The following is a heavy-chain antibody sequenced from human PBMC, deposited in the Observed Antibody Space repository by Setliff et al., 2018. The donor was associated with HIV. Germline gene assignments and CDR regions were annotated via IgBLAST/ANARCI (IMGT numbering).Heavy chain of an antibody. CDR2: IISSASTI. J-gene: IGHJ4*02. CDR1: GFTFSNYE. V-gene: IGHV3-48*03. CDR3: ARGGFGVVIIERLGVDY. D-gene: IGHD3-3*01. Sequence: GGSLRLSCTASGFTFSNYEMNWVRQAPGKGLEWVSYIISSASTIYYADSVKGRFTISRDNVKDSLYLQMNSLRAEDTAVYYCARGGFGVVIIERLGVDYWGQGTKVTVSS.